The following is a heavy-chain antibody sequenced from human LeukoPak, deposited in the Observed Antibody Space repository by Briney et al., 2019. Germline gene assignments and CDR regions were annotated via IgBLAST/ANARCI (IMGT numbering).Heavy chain of an antibody. CDR3: ARAGIAAAENHFDY. D-gene: IGHD6-13*01. CDR2: INSDGSST. V-gene: IGHV3-74*01. CDR1: GFTFSSYG. J-gene: IGHJ4*02. Sequence: PGRSLRLSCAASGFTFSSYGMHWVRQAPGKGLVWVSRINSDGSSTSYADSVKGRFTISRDNAKNTLYLQMNSLRAEDTAVYYCARAGIAAAENHFDYWGQGTLVTVSS.